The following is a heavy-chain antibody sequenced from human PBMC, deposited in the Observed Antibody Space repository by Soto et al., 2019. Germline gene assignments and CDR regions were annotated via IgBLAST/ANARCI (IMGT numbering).Heavy chain of an antibody. CDR1: GGTFSSYA. CDR2: INPSGGST. J-gene: IGHJ5*02. V-gene: IGHV1-46*01. Sequence: QVQLVQSGAEVQKPGSSVKVSCKASGGTFSSYAISWVRQAPGQGLEWMGIINPSGGSTSYAQKFQGRVTMTRDTSKSTVYMELSSLRSEDTAVYYCARDYSGSYYGWFDPWCQGTLVTVSS. D-gene: IGHD1-26*01. CDR3: ARDYSGSYYGWFDP.